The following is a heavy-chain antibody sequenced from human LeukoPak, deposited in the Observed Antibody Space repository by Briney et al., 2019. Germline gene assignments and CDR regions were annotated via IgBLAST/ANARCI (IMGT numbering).Heavy chain of an antibody. CDR2: ISSSGSTI. CDR3: ARRRYNWNAIDY. Sequence: GGSLRLSCAASGFTFSDYYMSWIRQAPGKGLEWVSYISSSGSTIYYADSVKGRFTISRDNAKNSLYLQMNSLRAEDTAVYFCARRRYNWNAIDYWGQGTLVTVSS. CDR1: GFTFSDYY. D-gene: IGHD1-20*01. J-gene: IGHJ4*02. V-gene: IGHV3-11*01.